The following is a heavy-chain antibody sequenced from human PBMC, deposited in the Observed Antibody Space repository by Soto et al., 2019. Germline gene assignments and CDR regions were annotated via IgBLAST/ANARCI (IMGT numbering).Heavy chain of an antibody. CDR2: MSGSGGIT. J-gene: IGHJ6*02. D-gene: IGHD2-2*02. Sequence: EVQLSESGGGLVQPGGSLRLSCAASGFTFSSHAMSWVRQAPGKGPEWVSAMSGSGGITYYADSVKGRFTIPRDNSKNTLHLQIMGLRAEDTAVYYCAKDGLGYCSSSSCYRHNYYGMDVWGQGTTVTVSS. V-gene: IGHV3-23*01. CDR3: AKDGLGYCSSSSCYRHNYYGMDV. CDR1: GFTFSSHA.